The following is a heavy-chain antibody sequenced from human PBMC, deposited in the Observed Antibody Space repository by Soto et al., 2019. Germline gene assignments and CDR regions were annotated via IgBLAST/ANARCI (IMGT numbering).Heavy chain of an antibody. Sequence: QVQLQESGPGLVKPSETLSLTCTVSGGSINSYYWSWIRQPPGKGLEWIAYIYYSGSTNYNPSLKSRVTISVDTSKNQCSLTLTSVTAADTAVYYCARHDDFGVFRYWGQGPLVTVSS. CDR1: GGSINSYY. D-gene: IGHD3-3*01. CDR3: ARHDDFGVFRY. V-gene: IGHV4-59*08. CDR2: IYYSGST. J-gene: IGHJ4*02.